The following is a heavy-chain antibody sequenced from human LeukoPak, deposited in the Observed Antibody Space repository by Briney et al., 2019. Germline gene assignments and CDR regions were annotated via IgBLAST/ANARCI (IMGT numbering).Heavy chain of an antibody. CDR3: AASYYYYSSGPRPYYFDF. CDR2: IYYSGST. Sequence: SETLSLTCTVSGGSISTYYWSWIRQPPGKGLEWIGYIYYSGSTNYNPSLKSRVTISVDTSKNQFSLKLSSVTAADTAVYYCAASYYYYSSGPRPYYFDFWGQGTLVTASS. V-gene: IGHV4-59*08. CDR1: GGSISTYY. D-gene: IGHD3-22*01. J-gene: IGHJ4*02.